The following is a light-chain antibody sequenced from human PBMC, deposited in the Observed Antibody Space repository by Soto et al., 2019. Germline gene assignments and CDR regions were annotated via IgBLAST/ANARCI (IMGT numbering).Light chain of an antibody. Sequence: DIQRTQSPSTLSASVGDRVTITCRASQSIITSLAWYQQKPGKAPKLLIYKASSLQSGVPSRFSGSGFGTEFSLTISSLQPDDFGSYYCQHMRTFGQGTKVDIK. CDR3: QHMRT. CDR2: KAS. J-gene: IGKJ1*01. CDR1: QSIITS. V-gene: IGKV1-5*03.